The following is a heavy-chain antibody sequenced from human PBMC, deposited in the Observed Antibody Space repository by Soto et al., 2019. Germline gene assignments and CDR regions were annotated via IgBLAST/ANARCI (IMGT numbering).Heavy chain of an antibody. J-gene: IGHJ4*02. CDR3: TKHRRTDAEGYSFDY. CDR1: VGSIIGSY. Sequence: PSETLSLTCTVSVGSIIGSYWSWIRQTPGKVLEWVGYIHYSGSTNYNPSLKSRVTMSVDSAKNQFSLQLSSVTAADTAVYFCTKHRRTDAEGYSFDYWGQGALVTVSS. D-gene: IGHD2-15*01. V-gene: IGHV4-59*01. CDR2: IHYSGST.